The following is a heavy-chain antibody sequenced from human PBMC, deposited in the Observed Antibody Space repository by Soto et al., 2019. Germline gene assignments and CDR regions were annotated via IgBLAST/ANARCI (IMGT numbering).Heavy chain of an antibody. CDR3: ARLRVVPAAMFYYYGMDV. Sequence: EVQLVESGGGLVQPGGSLRLSCAASGFTFSSYWMHWVRQAPGKGLVWVSRINSDGSSTSYADSVKGRFTISRDNAKNTLYLQMNSLRAEDTAVYYCARLRVVPAAMFYYYGMDVWGQGTTVTVSS. J-gene: IGHJ6*02. CDR2: INSDGSST. CDR1: GFTFSSYW. V-gene: IGHV3-74*01. D-gene: IGHD2-2*01.